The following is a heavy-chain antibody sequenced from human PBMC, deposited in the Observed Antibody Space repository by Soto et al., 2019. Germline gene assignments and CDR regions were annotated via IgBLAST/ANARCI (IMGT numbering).Heavy chain of an antibody. CDR1: GGTFSSYA. V-gene: IGHV1-69*06. CDR3: ARRVVVAATSFWYFDL. J-gene: IGHJ2*01. D-gene: IGHD2-15*01. Sequence: QVQLVQSGAEVKKPGSSVKVSCKASGGTFSSYAISWVRQAPGQGLEWMGGIIPIFGTANYEQKFQGRVTITADKSTSTAYMELSSLRSEDTAVYYCARRVVVAATSFWYFDLWGRGTLVTVSS. CDR2: IIPIFGTA.